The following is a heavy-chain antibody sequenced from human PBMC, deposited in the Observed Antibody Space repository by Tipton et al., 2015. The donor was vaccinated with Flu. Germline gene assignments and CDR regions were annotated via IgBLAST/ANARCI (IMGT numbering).Heavy chain of an antibody. CDR1: GGTFSSYA. CDR3: ERPGPSVVMVAANGPFDD. J-gene: IGHJ4*02. CDR2: INPIFATA. D-gene: IGHD2-15*01. Sequence: QLVQSGAEVKKPGSSVKVSCKASGGTFSSYAISWVQQAPGQGLEWMGGINPIFATANYAQKFQGRVTITADESASTAYMELRSLRSEDTAEYDWERPGPSVVMVAANGPFDDWGQGTLVTVSS. V-gene: IGHV1-69*01.